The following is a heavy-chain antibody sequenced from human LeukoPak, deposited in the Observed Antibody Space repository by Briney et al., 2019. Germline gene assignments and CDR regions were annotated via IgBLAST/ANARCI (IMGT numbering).Heavy chain of an antibody. CDR1: GGSISSGGYY. V-gene: IGHV4-31*03. Sequence: SETLSLTCTVSGGSISSGGYYWSWIRQHPGKGLEWIGYIYYSGSTYYNPSLKSRVTISVDTSKNQFSLKRSSVTAADTAVYYCARGYGGNSRDWYFDLWGRGTLVTVSS. D-gene: IGHD4-23*01. CDR3: ARGYGGNSRDWYFDL. J-gene: IGHJ2*01. CDR2: IYYSGST.